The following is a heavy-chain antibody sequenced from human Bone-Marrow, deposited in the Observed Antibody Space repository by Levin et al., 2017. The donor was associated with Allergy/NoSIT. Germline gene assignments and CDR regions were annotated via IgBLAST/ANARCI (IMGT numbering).Heavy chain of an antibody. CDR2: IRNRGST. CDR1: GFSFSRAW. V-gene: IGHV3-15*01. CDR3: TTGAMCGDNDWDCN. J-gene: IGHJ4*02. D-gene: IGHD4-17*01. Sequence: GESLKISCAASGFSFSRAWMNWVRQAPGKGLEYIGRIRNRGSTDYTAPVKGRFTISRDDSKNTLFLQMDSLKIEDTAVYFCTTGAMCGDNDWDCNWGQGTLVIVSS.